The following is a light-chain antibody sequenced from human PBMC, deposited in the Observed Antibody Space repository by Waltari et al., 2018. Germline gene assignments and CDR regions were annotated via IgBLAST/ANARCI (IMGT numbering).Light chain of an antibody. J-gene: IGLJ1*01. Sequence: SYVLTQPPSVSVAPGETARITCGGDHIGSYSVHWYQQKPGQAPVLVIRYDSDRPSGIPERFSGSNSANTATLTISRVEAGDEANYYCQVWHAALDPGVFGTGTEVTV. CDR1: HIGSYS. CDR2: YDS. CDR3: QVWHAALDPGV. V-gene: IGLV3-21*04.